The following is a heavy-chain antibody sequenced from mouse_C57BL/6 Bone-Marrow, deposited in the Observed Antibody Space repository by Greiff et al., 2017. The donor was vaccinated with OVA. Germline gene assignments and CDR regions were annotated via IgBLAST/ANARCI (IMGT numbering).Heavy chain of an antibody. CDR2: INPSSGYT. J-gene: IGHJ2*01. CDR1: GYTFTSYT. D-gene: IGHD1-1*01. CDR3: AYYGRNYFDY. V-gene: IGHV1-4*01. Sequence: QVQLQQSGAELARPGASVKMSCKASGYTFTSYTMHWVNQRPGQGLEWIGYINPSSGYTKYNQKFKDKATLTADKSSSTAYMQLSSLTSEDSAVYYCAYYGRNYFDYWGQGTTLTVSS.